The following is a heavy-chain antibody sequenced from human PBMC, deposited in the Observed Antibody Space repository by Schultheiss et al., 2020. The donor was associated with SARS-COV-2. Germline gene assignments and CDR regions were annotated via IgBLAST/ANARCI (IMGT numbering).Heavy chain of an antibody. J-gene: IGHJ6*02. V-gene: IGHV4-61*08. D-gene: IGHD6-13*01. CDR1: GGSISSGGYY. CDR3: ARAGYGYGMDV. CDR2: IYYSGST. Sequence: SETLSLTCTVSGGSISSGGYYWSWIRQPPGKGLEWIGYIYYSGSTNYNPSLKSRVTISVDTSKNQFSLKLSSVTAADTAVYYCARAGYGYGMDVWGQGTTVTVSS.